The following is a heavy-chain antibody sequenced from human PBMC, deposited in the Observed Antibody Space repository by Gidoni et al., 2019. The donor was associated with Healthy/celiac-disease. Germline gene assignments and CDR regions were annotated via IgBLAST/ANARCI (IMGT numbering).Heavy chain of an antibody. J-gene: IGHJ4*02. Sequence: EVQLLESGGGLVQPGGSLRLSCSASGFTFSSYAMSWVRQAPGKGLEWVSAISGRGGSTYYADSVKGRFTISRDNSKNTLYLQMNSLRAEDTAVYYCAKDGGIAGGNYWGQGTLVTVSS. D-gene: IGHD6-13*01. CDR2: ISGRGGST. CDR1: GFTFSSYA. V-gene: IGHV3-23*01. CDR3: AKDGGIAGGNY.